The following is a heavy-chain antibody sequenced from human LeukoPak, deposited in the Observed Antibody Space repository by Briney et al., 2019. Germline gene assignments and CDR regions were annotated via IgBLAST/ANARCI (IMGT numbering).Heavy chain of an antibody. CDR1: GGTFRTYS. CDR2: IIPIFGTP. Sequence: ASVKVSCKASGGTFRTYSVTWVRQAPGQGLEWMGGIIPIFGTPNYAQKFQGRVKVTTDDATGTAYMELSSLMSEDTAIYYCARVDRCHFYLDVWGKGTPVTASS. CDR3: ARVDRCHFYLDV. V-gene: IGHV1-69*05. D-gene: IGHD2-2*01. J-gene: IGHJ6*03.